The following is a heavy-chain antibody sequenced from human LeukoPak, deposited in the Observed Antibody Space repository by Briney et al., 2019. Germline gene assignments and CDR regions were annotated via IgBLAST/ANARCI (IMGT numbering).Heavy chain of an antibody. D-gene: IGHD3-22*01. CDR1: GFTFSNAW. J-gene: IGHJ4*02. V-gene: IGHV3-15*01. CDR2: IKSKTDGGTT. CDR3: TTADSSGYYGPSYDY. Sequence: GGSLRLSCAASGFTFSNAWMSWVRQAPGKGLEWVGRIKSKTDGGTTDYAAPVKGRFTISRDDSKNTLYLQMNSLKTEDTAVYYCTTADSSGYYGPSYDYWGQGTLVTVSS.